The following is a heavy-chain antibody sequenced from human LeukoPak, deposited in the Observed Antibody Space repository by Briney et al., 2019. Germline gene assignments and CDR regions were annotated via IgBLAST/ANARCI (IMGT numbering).Heavy chain of an antibody. D-gene: IGHD2-21*01. CDR2: IRVSGGRT. J-gene: IGHJ4*02. Sequence: GPSLSLACAPASSTFSKYAITCVSQHPGEWLEWVSTIRVSGGRTNYADSVQCPFPISRPNTKNTLYLQMNSPRTQHTIVYYCAKRPRSLLVFDYWGKGTLVTVSS. V-gene: IGHV3-23*01. CDR1: SSTFSKYA. CDR3: AKRPRSLLVFDY.